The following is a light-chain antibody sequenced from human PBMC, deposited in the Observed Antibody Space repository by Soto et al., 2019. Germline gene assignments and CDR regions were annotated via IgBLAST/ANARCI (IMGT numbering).Light chain of an antibody. J-gene: IGLJ1*01. Sequence: QSALTQPASVSGSPGQSITISCTGTSSDVGSYNLVSWYQQHPGKAPKLMIYEVSKRPSGVSNRFSGSKSGNTDSLTISGLQAEDEADYYCFSYAGSSTLRVFGTGTKLTVL. V-gene: IGLV2-23*02. CDR3: FSYAGSSTLRV. CDR1: SSDVGSYNL. CDR2: EVS.